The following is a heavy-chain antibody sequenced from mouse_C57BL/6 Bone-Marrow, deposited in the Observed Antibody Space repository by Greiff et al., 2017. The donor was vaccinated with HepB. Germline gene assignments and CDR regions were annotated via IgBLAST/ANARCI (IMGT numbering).Heavy chain of an antibody. J-gene: IGHJ4*01. CDR2: ISSGGSYT. V-gene: IGHV5-6*01. CDR1: GFTFSSYG. Sequence: EVHLVESGGDLVKPGGSLKLSCAASGFTFSSYGMSWVRQTPDKRLEWVATISSGGSYTYYPDSVKGRFTISRDNAKNTLYLLRSSLKSEDTAMYYCERQGGGNAMDYWGQGTSVTVSS. CDR3: ERQGGGNAMDY.